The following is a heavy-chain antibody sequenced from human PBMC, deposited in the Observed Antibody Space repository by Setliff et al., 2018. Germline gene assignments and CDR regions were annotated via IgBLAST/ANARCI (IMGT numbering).Heavy chain of an antibody. CDR2: INPGGGST. V-gene: IGHV1-46*01. Sequence: GASVKVSCKASGYTFSSYAMNWVRQAPGQGLEWMGMINPGGGSTTYAQKFQGRVTMTRDTSTSTVYMELSSLRTEDTAVYYCARGYYDSYARYYVVGDYWGQGTPVTVSS. CDR3: ARGYYDSYARYYVVGDY. D-gene: IGHD3-22*01. J-gene: IGHJ4*02. CDR1: GYTFSSYA.